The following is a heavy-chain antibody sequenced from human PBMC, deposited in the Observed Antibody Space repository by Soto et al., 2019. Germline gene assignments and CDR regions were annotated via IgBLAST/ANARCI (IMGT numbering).Heavy chain of an antibody. Sequence: QVQLQESGPGLVKPSQTLSLTCTVSGGSISSGGYYWSWIRQHPGKGLEWIGYIYYSGSTYYNPSLKSRVTISLDTSKNQFSLKLSSLTAADTGVYYCARVCGGDCHYGMDVWGQGTTVTVSS. D-gene: IGHD2-21*02. V-gene: IGHV4-31*03. CDR1: GGSISSGGYY. CDR3: ARVCGGDCHYGMDV. CDR2: IYYSGST. J-gene: IGHJ6*02.